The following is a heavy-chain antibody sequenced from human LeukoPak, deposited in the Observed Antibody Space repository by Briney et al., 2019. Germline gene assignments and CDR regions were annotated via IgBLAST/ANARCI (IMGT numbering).Heavy chain of an antibody. V-gene: IGHV3-23*01. CDR2: ISGSGGST. CDR1: GSTFSSYA. J-gene: IGHJ4*02. CDR3: ARVGDYYDSSGYQGFDY. Sequence: GGSLRLSCAASGSTFSSYAMSWVRQAPGKGLEWVSAISGSGGSTYYADSVKGRFTISRDNAKNSVYLQMNSLRAEDTAVYYCARVGDYYDSSGYQGFDYWGQGTLVTVSS. D-gene: IGHD3-22*01.